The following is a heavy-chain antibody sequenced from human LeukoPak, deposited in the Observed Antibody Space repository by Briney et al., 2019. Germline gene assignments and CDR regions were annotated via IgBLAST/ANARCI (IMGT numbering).Heavy chain of an antibody. CDR3: ARSGGYSGYYDY. CDR2: IYYSGST. V-gene: IGHV4-59*01. J-gene: IGHJ4*02. Sequence: SETLSLTCTVPGGSISSYYWSWIRQPPGKGLEWIGYIYYSGSTNYNPSLKSRVTISVDTSKNQFSLKLSSVTAADTAVYYCARSGGYSGYYDYWGQGTLITVSS. CDR1: GGSISSYY. D-gene: IGHD5-12*01.